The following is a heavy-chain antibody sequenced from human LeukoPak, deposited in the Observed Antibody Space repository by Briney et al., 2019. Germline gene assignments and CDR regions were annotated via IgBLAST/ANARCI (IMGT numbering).Heavy chain of an antibody. CDR1: GFTFSDYY. CDR3: ARGDCSGGSCYAGSGVY. V-gene: IGHV3-11*01. J-gene: IGHJ4*02. CDR2: ISSSGSTV. D-gene: IGHD2-15*01. Sequence: GGSLRLSCAASGFTFSDYYMSWIRQAPGKGLEWVSYISSSGSTVYYADSVKGRFTISRDNAKNSLYLQMNSLRAEDTAVYYCARGDCSGGSCYAGSGVYWGQGTLVTVSS.